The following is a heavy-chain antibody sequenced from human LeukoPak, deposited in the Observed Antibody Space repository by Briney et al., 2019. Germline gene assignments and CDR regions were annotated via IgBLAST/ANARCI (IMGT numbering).Heavy chain of an antibody. CDR1: GYTFTSYG. CDR2: ISAYNGNT. J-gene: IGHJ6*04. D-gene: IGHD3-10*01. Sequence: ASVKVSCKASGYTFTSYGISWVRQAPGQGLEWMGWISAYNGNTNYAQKLQGRVTMTTVTSTSTAYMELRSLRSDDTAVYYCARVKRITMVRGVISGMDVWGKGTTVTVSS. V-gene: IGHV1-18*04. CDR3: ARVKRITMVRGVISGMDV.